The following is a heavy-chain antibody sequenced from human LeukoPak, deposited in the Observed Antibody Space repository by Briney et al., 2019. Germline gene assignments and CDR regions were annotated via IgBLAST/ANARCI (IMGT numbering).Heavy chain of an antibody. V-gene: IGHV3-23*01. J-gene: IGHJ4*02. D-gene: IGHD6-19*01. CDR1: GFTFSSYG. CDR2: ISGSGGST. Sequence: PGGSLRLSCAASGFTFSSYGMSWVRQAPGKGLEWVSAISGSGGSTYYADSVKGGFTISRDNSKNTLYLQMNSLRAEDTAVYYCAKVGSSGWYGDYWGQGTLVTVSS. CDR3: AKVGSSGWYGDY.